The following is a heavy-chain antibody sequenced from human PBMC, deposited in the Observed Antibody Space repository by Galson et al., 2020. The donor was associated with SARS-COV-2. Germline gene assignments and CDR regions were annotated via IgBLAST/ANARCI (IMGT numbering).Heavy chain of an antibody. D-gene: IGHD2-2*01. CDR3: ARVPEYCSSTSCSYYYYYYMDV. J-gene: IGHJ6*03. CDR1: GGTFSSYA. Sequence: SVKVSCKASGGTFSSYAISWVRQAPGQGLECMGGIIPIFGTANYAQKFQGRVTITADESTSTAYMELSSLRSEDTAVYYCARVPEYCSSTSCSYYYYYYMDVWGKGTTVTVSS. CDR2: IIPIFGTA. V-gene: IGHV1-69*13.